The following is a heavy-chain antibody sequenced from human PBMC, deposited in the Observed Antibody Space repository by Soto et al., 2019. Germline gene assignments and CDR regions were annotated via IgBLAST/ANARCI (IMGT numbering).Heavy chain of an antibody. D-gene: IGHD6-19*01. CDR3: AKIQVAGTYIPFDY. CDR2: ISYDGSNK. Sequence: QVQLVESGGGVVQPGRSLRLSCAASGFTFSSYGMHWVRQAPGKGLEWVAVISYDGSNKYYADSVKGRFTISRDNSKNTLYLQMNSLRAEDTAVYYCAKIQVAGTYIPFDYWGQGTLVTVSS. V-gene: IGHV3-30*18. CDR1: GFTFSSYG. J-gene: IGHJ4*02.